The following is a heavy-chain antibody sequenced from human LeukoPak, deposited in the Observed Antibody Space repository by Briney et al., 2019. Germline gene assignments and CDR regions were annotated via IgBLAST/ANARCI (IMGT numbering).Heavy chain of an antibody. CDR1: GYSCSSYD. CDR2: MNTASGDT. J-gene: IGHJ3*02. D-gene: IGHD2-15*01. Sequence: ASVKVSCKASGYSCSSYDINWVRQASGQGLAWVGWMNTASGDTGSAQKFQGRVTMTRNTSINTAYMELSSLGSEDTAVYYCAREDIVMSNDAFDIWGQGTRVTVSS. V-gene: IGHV1-8*02. CDR3: AREDIVMSNDAFDI.